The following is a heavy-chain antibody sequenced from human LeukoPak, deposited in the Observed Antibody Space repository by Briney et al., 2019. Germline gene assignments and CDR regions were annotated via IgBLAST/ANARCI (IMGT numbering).Heavy chain of an antibody. CDR1: GYSFNSHH. V-gene: IGHV1-46*02. J-gene: IGHJ4*02. CDR2: KFSHDVTT. D-gene: IGHD2-15*01. CDR3: ARGPPYCSGGSCDKD. Sequence: GASVKVSCKTSGYSFNSHHVHWVRQAPGQGLEWMGVKFSHDVTTSYTQNFQGRLTMTRDTSTSTVYMELSSLRSEDTAVYYCARGPPYCSGGSCDKDWGQGTLVTVSS.